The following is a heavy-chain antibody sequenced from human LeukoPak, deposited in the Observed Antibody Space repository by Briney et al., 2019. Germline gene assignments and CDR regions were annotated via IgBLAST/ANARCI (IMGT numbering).Heavy chain of an antibody. CDR2: IIPIFGTA. J-gene: IGHJ4*02. CDR3: ARDRGWELAYFDY. Sequence: SVKVSCKASGGTSSSYAISWVRQAPGQGLEWMGGIIPIFGTANYAQKFQGRVTITADESTSTAYMELSSLRSEDTAVYYCARDRGWELAYFDYWGQGTLVTVSS. CDR1: GGTSSSYA. D-gene: IGHD1-26*01. V-gene: IGHV1-69*13.